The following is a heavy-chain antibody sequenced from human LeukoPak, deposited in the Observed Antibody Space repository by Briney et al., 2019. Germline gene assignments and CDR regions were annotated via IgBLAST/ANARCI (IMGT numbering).Heavy chain of an antibody. J-gene: IGHJ3*02. Sequence: GGSLRLSCAASGFTFSSYSMNWVRQAPGKGLEWVSSISSSSSYIYYGDSVKGRFTISRDNAKNSLYLQMNSLRVEDTAVYYCAKYDSTNAFDIWGQGTMVTVSS. V-gene: IGHV3-21*04. D-gene: IGHD3-22*01. CDR3: AKYDSTNAFDI. CDR2: ISSSSSYI. CDR1: GFTFSSYS.